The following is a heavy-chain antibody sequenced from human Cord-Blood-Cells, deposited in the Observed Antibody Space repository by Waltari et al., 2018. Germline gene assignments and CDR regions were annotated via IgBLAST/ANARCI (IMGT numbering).Heavy chain of an antibody. D-gene: IGHD2-2*01. Sequence: EVQLVQSGAAVKTPGASLKLSCRGSGYSFTSYWIGWVRQMPGKGLEWMGIIYPADSDTRYSPSFQGQVTISADKSISTAYLQWSSLKASYTAMYYCARHMGYCSSTSCFYNWFDPWGQGTLVTVSS. J-gene: IGHJ5*02. CDR2: IYPADSDT. CDR3: ARHMGYCSSTSCFYNWFDP. V-gene: IGHV5-51*01. CDR1: GYSFTSYW.